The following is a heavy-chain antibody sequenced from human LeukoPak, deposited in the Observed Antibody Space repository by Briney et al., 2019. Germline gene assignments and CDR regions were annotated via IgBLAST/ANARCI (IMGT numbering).Heavy chain of an antibody. CDR2: INHSGST. V-gene: IGHV4-34*01. CDR3: AREVPIVGATGTYYFDY. D-gene: IGHD1-26*01. J-gene: IGHJ4*02. CDR1: GGSFSGYY. Sequence: SETLSLTCAVYGGSFSGYYWSWIRQPPGKGLEWTGEINHSGSTNYNPSLKSRVTISVDTSKNQFSLKLSSVTAADTAVYYCAREVPIVGATGTYYFDYWGQGTLVTVSS.